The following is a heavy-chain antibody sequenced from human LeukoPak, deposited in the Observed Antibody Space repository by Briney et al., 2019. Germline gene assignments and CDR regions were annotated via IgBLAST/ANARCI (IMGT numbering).Heavy chain of an antibody. J-gene: IGHJ4*02. D-gene: IGHD5-18*01. Sequence: GGSLRLSCAASGFTFSSYAMSWVRQAPGKGLEWVSAISGSGGSTYYADSVKGRFTISRDNSKNTLYLQMNSLRAEDTAVYYSAKDLSSGYSYGFSHWGQGTLVTVSS. V-gene: IGHV3-23*01. CDR2: ISGSGGST. CDR1: GFTFSSYA. CDR3: AKDLSSGYSYGFSH.